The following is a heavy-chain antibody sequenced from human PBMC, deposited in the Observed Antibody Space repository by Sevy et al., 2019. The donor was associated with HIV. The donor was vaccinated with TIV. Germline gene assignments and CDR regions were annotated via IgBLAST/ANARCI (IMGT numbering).Heavy chain of an antibody. J-gene: IGHJ4*02. D-gene: IGHD6-19*01. CDR3: ARGLRGYGSGMGDGIDY. Sequence: GGSLRLSCAAPGFTFSSYWMHWVRQSPGKGLVWVSRINSDGSSTGYGDSVKGRFNISRDNAKNTLYLQMNSLRAEDTAVYYCARGLRGYGSGMGDGIDYWGQGTLVTVSS. CDR2: INSDGSST. V-gene: IGHV3-74*01. CDR1: GFTFSSYW.